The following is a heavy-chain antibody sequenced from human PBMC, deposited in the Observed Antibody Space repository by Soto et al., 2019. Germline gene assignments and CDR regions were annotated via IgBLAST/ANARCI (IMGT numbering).Heavy chain of an antibody. CDR2: IYYDGSNK. CDR3: ARVGITGTTFRGFDY. Sequence: GGSLRLSCAASGFTFGTYSMNWVRQAPGKGLEWVAVIYYDGSNKYYADSVKGRFTISRDNSKNTLYLQMNSLRAEDTAVYYCARVGITGTTFRGFDYWGQGTLVTVSS. D-gene: IGHD1-20*01. V-gene: IGHV3-33*08. CDR1: GFTFGTYS. J-gene: IGHJ4*02.